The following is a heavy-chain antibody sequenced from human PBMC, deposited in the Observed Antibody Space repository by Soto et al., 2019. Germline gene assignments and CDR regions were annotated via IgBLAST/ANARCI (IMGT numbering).Heavy chain of an antibody. Sequence: ASVKVSCKASGGTFSSYAISWVRQAPGQGLEWMGGIIPIFGTANYAQKFQGRVTITADESTSTAYMELSSLRSEDTAVYYCASLPLYYYDSTQAAFDIWGQGTMVTVSS. CDR2: IIPIFGTA. CDR1: GGTFSSYA. CDR3: ASLPLYYYDSTQAAFDI. V-gene: IGHV1-69*13. D-gene: IGHD3-22*01. J-gene: IGHJ3*02.